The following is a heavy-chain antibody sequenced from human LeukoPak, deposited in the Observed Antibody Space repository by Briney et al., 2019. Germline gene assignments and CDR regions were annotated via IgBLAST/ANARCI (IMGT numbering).Heavy chain of an antibody. Sequence: PGGSLRLSCAASGFTFSSYSMNWVRQAPGKGLEWVSSISSSSSYIYYADSVKGRFTISRDNAKNSLYLQMNSLRAEDTAVYYCARGSRELRFLEWFPYYFDYWGQGTLVTVSS. V-gene: IGHV3-21*01. J-gene: IGHJ4*02. D-gene: IGHD3-3*01. CDR3: ARGSRELRFLEWFPYYFDY. CDR1: GFTFSSYS. CDR2: ISSSSSYI.